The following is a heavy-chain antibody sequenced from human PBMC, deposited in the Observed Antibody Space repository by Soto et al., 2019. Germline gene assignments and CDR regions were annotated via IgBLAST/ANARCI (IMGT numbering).Heavy chain of an antibody. CDR3: ARDKDRLQIGGNYHYLLGV. CDR2: IIPIFGTA. D-gene: IGHD1-1*01. J-gene: IGHJ6*02. CDR1: GGTFSSYA. V-gene: IGHV1-69*13. Sequence: GASVKVSCKASGGTFSSYAISWVRQAPGQGLEWMGGIIPIFGTANYAQKFQGRVTITADESTSTAYMELSSLRSDDTAVYYCARDKDRLQIGGNYHYLLGVWGQGTTVTVSS.